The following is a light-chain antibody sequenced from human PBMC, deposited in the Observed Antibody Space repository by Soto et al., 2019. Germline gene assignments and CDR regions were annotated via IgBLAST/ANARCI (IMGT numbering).Light chain of an antibody. CDR2: KAS. CDR1: QSISSW. J-gene: IGKJ1*01. Sequence: DIQMTQSPSTLSASVGDRVTITCRASQSISSWLAWYQQKPGKAPKLLIYKASSLESEVPSRFSGSGSGTEFTLTISSLQPDDFATYYCQQYNSYSPWTVGQGTKVEIK. CDR3: QQYNSYSPWT. V-gene: IGKV1-5*03.